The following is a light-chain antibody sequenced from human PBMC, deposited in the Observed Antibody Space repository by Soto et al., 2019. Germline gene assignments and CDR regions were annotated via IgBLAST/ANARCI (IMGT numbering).Light chain of an antibody. CDR1: QSVLYSSNNKNY. CDR3: QQCYSTPWT. V-gene: IGKV4-1*01. Sequence: DIVMTQSTDSLSVSLGERATSNCKSSQSVLYSSNNKNYLAWYQQKPGQPPKLLIYWASTRESGVPDRFSGSGSGTDFTLTISSLQAEDVAVYYCQQCYSTPWTFGQGTKVDIK. J-gene: IGKJ1*01. CDR2: WAS.